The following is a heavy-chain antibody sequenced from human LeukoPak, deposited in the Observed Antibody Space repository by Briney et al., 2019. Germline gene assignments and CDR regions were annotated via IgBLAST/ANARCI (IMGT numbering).Heavy chain of an antibody. V-gene: IGHV1-18*01. CDR3: ARGREQWLVGGSYFDY. Sequence: GASVKVSCKASGYTFTSFGTTYGFSWVRQAPGQGLEWLGWISAYNGNTNYAQKLQGRVTMTTDTSTSTAYMELRSLRSDDTAVYYCARGREQWLVGGSYFDYWGQGTLVTVSS. D-gene: IGHD6-19*01. CDR1: GYTFTSFGTTYG. CDR2: ISAYNGNT. J-gene: IGHJ4*02.